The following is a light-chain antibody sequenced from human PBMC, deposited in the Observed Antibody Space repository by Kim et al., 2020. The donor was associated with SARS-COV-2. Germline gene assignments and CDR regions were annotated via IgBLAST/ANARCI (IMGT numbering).Light chain of an antibody. J-gene: IGLJ1*01. V-gene: IGLV2-14*03. Sequence: QSALTQPASVSGSPGQSITMSCTGTSSDVGGYNYVSWYQQHPGKAPKLLIYDVNKRPSGVSNRFTGSKSGNTASLTISGLQAEDEADYYCSSFTTTYPYVFGAGTKVTVL. CDR2: DVN. CDR1: SSDVGGYNY. CDR3: SSFTTTYPYV.